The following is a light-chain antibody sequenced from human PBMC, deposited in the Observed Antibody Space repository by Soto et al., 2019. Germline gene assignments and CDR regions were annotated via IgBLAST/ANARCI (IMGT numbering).Light chain of an antibody. V-gene: IGKV3-15*01. CDR1: QSVSSN. CDR2: GAS. CDR3: QQYNNWPPLT. J-gene: IGKJ4*01. Sequence: EIVMTQSPATLSVSPGERATLSCRASQSVSSNLAWYQQKPGQAPRPLIYGASTRATGIPARFSGSGSGTEFTLTISSLQSEDFAVYYCQQYNNWPPLTFGGGTQVEIK.